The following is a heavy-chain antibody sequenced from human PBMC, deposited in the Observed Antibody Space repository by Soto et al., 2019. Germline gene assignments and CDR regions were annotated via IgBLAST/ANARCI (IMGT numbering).Heavy chain of an antibody. D-gene: IGHD3-3*01. V-gene: IGHV2-5*02. CDR2: IYWDDDK. CDR1: GFSLTTSGVG. J-gene: IGHJ4*02. CDR3: AHRVLRTVFGLVTTTAIFFDF. Sequence: QITLNESGPTVVRPTETLTLTCRFSGFSLTTSGVGVGWIRQSPGKAPEWLALIYWDDDKRYSASLKSRLTITKDTSKNQVGLTVADLDPTDTATYDCAHRVLRTVFGLVTTTAIFFDFWGPGAPVAVS.